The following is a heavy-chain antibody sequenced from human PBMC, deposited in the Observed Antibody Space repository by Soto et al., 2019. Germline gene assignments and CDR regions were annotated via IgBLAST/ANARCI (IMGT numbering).Heavy chain of an antibody. CDR1: GGSISSDDYY. D-gene: IGHD2-8*02. CDR2: IYYSGST. J-gene: IGHJ4*02. CDR3: ARDKITGLFDY. Sequence: SETLSLTCTVSGGSISSDDYYWSWIRQPPGKGLEWIGYIYYSGSTYYNPSLKSRVTISVDTSKSQFSLKLTSVTAADTAVYYCARDKITGLFDYWGQGTLVTVSS. V-gene: IGHV4-30-4*01.